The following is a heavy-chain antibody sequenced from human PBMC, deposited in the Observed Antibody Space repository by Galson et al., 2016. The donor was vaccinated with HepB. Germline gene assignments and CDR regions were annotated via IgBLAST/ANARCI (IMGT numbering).Heavy chain of an antibody. Sequence: SLRLSCAASGFTFRHYALHWVRQAPGKGLDWVAVISFDGIKKYYADSVKGRFTISRDNSSNTLSLQMNNLRVEDTAVYHCARSRARGCGGGSCWVWEYWGRGTLVTVSS. CDR1: GFTFRHYA. D-gene: IGHD2-15*01. CDR3: ARSRARGCGGGSCWVWEY. V-gene: IGHV3-30-3*01. CDR2: ISFDGIKK. J-gene: IGHJ4*02.